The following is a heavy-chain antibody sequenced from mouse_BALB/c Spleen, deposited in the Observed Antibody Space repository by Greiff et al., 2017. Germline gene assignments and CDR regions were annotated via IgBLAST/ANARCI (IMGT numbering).Heavy chain of an antibody. D-gene: IGHD1-1*01. Sequence: EVKLVESGPELVKPAASVNVSCKASGYAFTSYNMYWVKQSHGKSLEWIGYIDPYNGGTSYNQKFKGKATLTVDKSSSTAYMHLNSLTSEDSAVYYCARGVYGSRGFDYWGQGTTHTVSS. CDR2: IDPYNGGT. V-gene: IGHV1S135*01. CDR3: ARGVYGSRGFDY. CDR1: GYAFTSYN. J-gene: IGHJ2*01.